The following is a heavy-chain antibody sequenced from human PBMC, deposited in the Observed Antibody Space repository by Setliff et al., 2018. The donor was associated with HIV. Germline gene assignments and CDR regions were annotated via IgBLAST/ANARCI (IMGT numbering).Heavy chain of an antibody. CDR2: MNPNSGNT. D-gene: IGHD3-22*01. CDR1: GYTFSSND. CDR3: ARARRDSYDRGRRNHYYIDV. J-gene: IGHJ6*03. V-gene: IGHV1-8*01. Sequence: GASVKVSCKASGYTFSSNDINWVRQATGQGLEWMGWMNPNSGNTGYAQKFRGRVTMTRDTSISTAYMELNNLKFEDTAVYYCARARRDSYDRGRRNHYYIDVWGKGTTVTVSS.